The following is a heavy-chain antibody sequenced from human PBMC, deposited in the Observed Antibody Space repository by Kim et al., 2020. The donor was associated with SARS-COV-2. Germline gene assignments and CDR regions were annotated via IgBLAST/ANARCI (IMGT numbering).Heavy chain of an antibody. Sequence: YADSVKGRFTISRDNSKTTLYLQMNSLRAEDTAVYYCARDFGFGELLNTDYWGQGTLVTVSS. CDR3: ARDFGFGELLNTDY. J-gene: IGHJ4*02. D-gene: IGHD3-10*01. V-gene: IGHV3-33*01.